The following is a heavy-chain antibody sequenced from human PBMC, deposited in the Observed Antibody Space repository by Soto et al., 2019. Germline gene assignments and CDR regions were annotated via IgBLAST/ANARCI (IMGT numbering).Heavy chain of an antibody. Sequence: EVQLVESGGGLVQPGGSLRLSCAASGFSFTHYWMHWVRQGPGKGLEWLSRINSDGTSTYYADSVKGRFTISRDNAKNTLYLQMNSLRDEDTALYYCARVATYLYESSGYDYWGQGALVTVSS. V-gene: IGHV3-74*01. CDR3: ARVATYLYESSGYDY. J-gene: IGHJ4*02. D-gene: IGHD3-22*01. CDR2: INSDGTST. CDR1: GFSFTHYW.